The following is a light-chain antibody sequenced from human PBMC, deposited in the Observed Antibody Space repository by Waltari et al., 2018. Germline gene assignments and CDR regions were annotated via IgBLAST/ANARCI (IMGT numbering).Light chain of an antibody. V-gene: IGLV3-21*04. CDR2: DDS. Sequence: SYVLTPPPSVSVAPGETARITCGGSSVGSESAHWYQQKPGPAPVLVIYDDSVRPSGIPERFSASSSGDTATLSISRVEAGDEADYYCQVWDRESDVFGTGTRVTVL. CDR3: QVWDRESDV. J-gene: IGLJ1*01. CDR1: SVGSES.